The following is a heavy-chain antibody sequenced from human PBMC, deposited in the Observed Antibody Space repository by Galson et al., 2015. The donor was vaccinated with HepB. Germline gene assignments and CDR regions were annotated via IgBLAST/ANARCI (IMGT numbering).Heavy chain of an antibody. CDR2: IDPSDSYT. J-gene: IGHJ6*02. Sequence: QSGAEVKKPGESLRISCKGSGYSFTSYWISWVRRMPGKGLEWMGRIDPSDSYTNYSPSFQGHVTISADKSISTAYLQRSSLKASDTAMYYCAKDRLPHLYSSGPWDYYYYYGMDVWGQGTTVTVSS. CDR3: AKDRLPHLYSSGPWDYYYYYGMDV. CDR1: GYSFTSYW. V-gene: IGHV5-10-1*01. D-gene: IGHD6-19*01.